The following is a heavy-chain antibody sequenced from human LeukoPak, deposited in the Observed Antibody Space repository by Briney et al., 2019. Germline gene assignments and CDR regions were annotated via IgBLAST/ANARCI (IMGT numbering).Heavy chain of an antibody. J-gene: IGHJ4*02. CDR3: ARDLVYGDYEKYFFDY. Sequence: GGSLRLSCAASGFTFSSYSMNWVRQAPGKWLEWVSSISSSSSYIYYADSVKGRFTISRDNAKNSLYLQMNSLRAEDTAVYYCARDLVYGDYEKYFFDYWGQGTLVTVSS. V-gene: IGHV3-21*01. CDR1: GFTFSSYS. D-gene: IGHD4-17*01. CDR2: ISSSSSYI.